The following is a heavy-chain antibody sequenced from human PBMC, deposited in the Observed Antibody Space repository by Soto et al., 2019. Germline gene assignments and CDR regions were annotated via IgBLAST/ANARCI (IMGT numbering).Heavy chain of an antibody. V-gene: IGHV1-3*01. D-gene: IGHD4-17*01. Sequence: ASVKVSCKGSGYTFTSYTIHWVRQAPGQSLEWMGWINAGQGNTKYSQKFQDRVTLTRDTSASTAYMDLSSLRSEDTAVYYCAREGTVDINWFDPWGQGTLVTVSS. CDR3: AREGTVDINWFDP. CDR2: INAGQGNT. CDR1: GYTFTSYT. J-gene: IGHJ5*02.